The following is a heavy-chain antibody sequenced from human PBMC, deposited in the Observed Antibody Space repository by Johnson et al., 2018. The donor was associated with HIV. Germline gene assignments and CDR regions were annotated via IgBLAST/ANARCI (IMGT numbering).Heavy chain of an antibody. D-gene: IGHD2-21*02. J-gene: IGHJ3*02. V-gene: IGHV3-9*01. Sequence: VQLVESGGGLVQPGRSLRLSCAASGFTFDDYAMHWVRQAPGKGLEWVSGISWNSGSIGYADSVKGRFTISRDNAKNSLYLQMNGLRAEDTAVYYCARDRNCGGDCDAFDIWGQGTMVTVSS. CDR3: ARDRNCGGDCDAFDI. CDR1: GFTFDDYA. CDR2: ISWNSGSI.